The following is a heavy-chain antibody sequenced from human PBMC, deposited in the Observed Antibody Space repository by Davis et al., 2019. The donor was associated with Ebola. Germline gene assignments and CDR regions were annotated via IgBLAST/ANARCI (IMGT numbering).Heavy chain of an antibody. D-gene: IGHD3-3*01. J-gene: IGHJ6*02. V-gene: IGHV4-34*01. CDR3: ARASSYDFWSGYYMVYYYGMDV. CDR1: GGSFSGYY. Sequence: GSLRLSCAVYGGSFSGYYWSWIRQPPGKGLEWIGEINHSGSTNYNPSLKSRVTISVDTSKNQFSLKLSSVTAADTAVYYCARASSYDFWSGYYMVYYYGMDVWGQGTTVTVSS. CDR2: INHSGST.